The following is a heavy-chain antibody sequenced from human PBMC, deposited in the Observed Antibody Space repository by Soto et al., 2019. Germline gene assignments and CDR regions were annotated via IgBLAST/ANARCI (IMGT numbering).Heavy chain of an antibody. CDR1: GYTFTSYD. D-gene: IGHD5-18*01. CDR2: MNPNSGNT. Sequence: QVQLVQSGAEVKKPGASVKVSCKASGYTFTSYDINWVRQATGQGLEWMGWMNPNSGNTGYAQKFQGRVTMTRNTSXSXXYMELSSLRSEDTAVYYCARGGYSYVGYYYYGMDVWGQGTTVTVSS. V-gene: IGHV1-8*01. J-gene: IGHJ6*02. CDR3: ARGGYSYVGYYYYGMDV.